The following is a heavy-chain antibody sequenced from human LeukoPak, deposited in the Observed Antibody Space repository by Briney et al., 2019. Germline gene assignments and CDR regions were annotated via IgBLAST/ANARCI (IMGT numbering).Heavy chain of an antibody. Sequence: ASVKVSCKASGYTFTDYYKHWVRQAPGQGLEWMGWINPNSGGTNYAQKFQGRVTMTRETSICTAYMELSRLRSDDTAVYYCARDRDSWNRLPDFWGQGTLVTVSS. CDR2: INPNSGGT. J-gene: IGHJ4*02. CDR1: GYTFTDYY. CDR3: ARDRDSWNRLPDF. D-gene: IGHD1-20*01. V-gene: IGHV1-2*02.